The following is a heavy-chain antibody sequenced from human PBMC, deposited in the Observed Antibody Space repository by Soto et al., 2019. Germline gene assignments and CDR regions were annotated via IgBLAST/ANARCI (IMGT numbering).Heavy chain of an antibody. CDR1: GFTFSRYA. CDR2: ISGSGDNT. CDR3: AKDPLSTFKVAVAAKVPS. V-gene: IGHV3-23*01. D-gene: IGHD2-15*01. J-gene: IGHJ5*02. Sequence: GGSLRLSCAASGFTFSRYAMNWVRQAPGKGLEWVSAISGSGDNTYYADSVKGRFTISRDNSKSTLYLQMNSLRAEDTAVYYCAKDPLSTFKVAVAAKVPSWGQGTLVTVS.